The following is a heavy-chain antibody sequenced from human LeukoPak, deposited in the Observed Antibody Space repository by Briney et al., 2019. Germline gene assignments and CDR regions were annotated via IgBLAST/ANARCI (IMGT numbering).Heavy chain of an antibody. J-gene: IGHJ4*02. CDR2: FDPEDGET. Sequence: ASVKVSCKVSGYTLTELSMHWVRQAPGKGLEWMGGFDPEDGETIYAQKFQGRVTMTEDTSTDTAYMGLSSLRSEDTAVYYCALYYYDSSGYYPFDYWGQGTLVTVSS. CDR1: GYTLTELS. CDR3: ALYYYDSSGYYPFDY. D-gene: IGHD3-22*01. V-gene: IGHV1-24*01.